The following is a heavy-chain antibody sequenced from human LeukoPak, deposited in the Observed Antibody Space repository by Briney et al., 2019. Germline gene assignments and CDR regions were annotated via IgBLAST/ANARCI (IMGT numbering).Heavy chain of an antibody. Sequence: KPSETLSLTCTVSGGSISSRSYYWGWIRQPPGKGLEWIGSIYYSGSTYYNPSLKSRVTISVDTSKNQFSLKLSSVTAADTAVYYCARTYYDFWSGYFNWFDPWGQGTLVTVSS. D-gene: IGHD3-3*01. J-gene: IGHJ5*02. CDR1: GGSISSRSYY. CDR3: ARTYYDFWSGYFNWFDP. CDR2: IYYSGST. V-gene: IGHV4-39*01.